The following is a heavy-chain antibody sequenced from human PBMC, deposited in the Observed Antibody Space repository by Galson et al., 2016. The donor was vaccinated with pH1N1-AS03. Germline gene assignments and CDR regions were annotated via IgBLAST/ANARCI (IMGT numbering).Heavy chain of an antibody. Sequence: SLRLSCAASGFAFDDYAVHWVRQRPGKGLEWVAGISWNSGRMGYVDFVKGRFIISRDNAKNSVYLQMSSLRAEDTAVYYCAKDKSPGVAATEVYCFGSWGQGALVTVSS. CDR1: GFAFDDYA. CDR3: AKDKSPGVAATEVYCFGS. D-gene: IGHD3-3*01. J-gene: IGHJ5*02. CDR2: ISWNSGRM. V-gene: IGHV3-9*01.